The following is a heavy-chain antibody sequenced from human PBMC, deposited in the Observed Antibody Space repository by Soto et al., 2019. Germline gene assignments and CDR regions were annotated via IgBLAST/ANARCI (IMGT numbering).Heavy chain of an antibody. D-gene: IGHD6-13*01. CDR2: ISSGSSYM. CDR1: GFTFSSYS. J-gene: IGHJ6*02. CDR3: TRVGIAAGGIYAMDV. Sequence: VGSLRLSCAASGFTFSSYSVNWLRQAPGKGLEWVSSISSGSSYMKYADSVKGRFTISRDNAKRSLYLQMNSLRAEDTAAYFCTRVGIAAGGIYAMDVWGQGTKVTVSS. V-gene: IGHV3-21*04.